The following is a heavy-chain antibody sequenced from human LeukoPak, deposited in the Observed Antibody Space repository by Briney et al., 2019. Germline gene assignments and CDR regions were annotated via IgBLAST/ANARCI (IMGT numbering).Heavy chain of an antibody. CDR3: ARDGVVVGATKDAFDI. Sequence: PGGSLRLSCAASGFTFSSYSMNWVRQAPGKGLEWVSYISGDSTYTNYADSVKGRFTISRDNAKNSLSLQSNSLRAEDTAVYYCARDGVVVGATKDAFDIWGQGTMVTVSS. V-gene: IGHV3-21*05. CDR2: ISGDSTYT. CDR1: GFTFSSYS. D-gene: IGHD2-15*01. J-gene: IGHJ3*02.